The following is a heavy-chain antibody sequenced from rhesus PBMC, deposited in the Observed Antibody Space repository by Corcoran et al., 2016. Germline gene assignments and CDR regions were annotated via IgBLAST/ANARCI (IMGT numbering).Heavy chain of an antibody. D-gene: IGHD4-29*01. J-gene: IGHJ4*01. CDR3: AGDGYGSLRDFDY. CDR2: IYGSGGRP. Sequence: QVQLQESGPGLVKPSETLSLTCAVSGGSISSNYWSWIRQAPGKGLEWSGRIYGSGGRPAYNPSLKSRATISTATSKNQFSLKLSPVTAADTAVYYCAGDGYGSLRDFDYWGQGVLVTVSS. V-gene: IGHV4-160*01. CDR1: GGSISSNY.